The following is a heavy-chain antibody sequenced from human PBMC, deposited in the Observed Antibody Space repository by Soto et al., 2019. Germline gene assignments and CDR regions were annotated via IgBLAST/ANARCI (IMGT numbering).Heavy chain of an antibody. V-gene: IGHV1-18*01. CDR2: ISDYNGNT. Sequence: QVQLVQSGAEVKKPGASVKVSCKASGYTFTSYGISWVRQAPGQGLEWMGWISDYNGNTNNAQKLQGRVTMTTDTTTSTAYRELRSLRSDDTAVYYCARRKGGPWDSGAFDIWGQGTMVTVSS. CDR1: GYTFTSYG. CDR3: ARRKGGPWDSGAFDI. D-gene: IGHD2-15*01. J-gene: IGHJ3*02.